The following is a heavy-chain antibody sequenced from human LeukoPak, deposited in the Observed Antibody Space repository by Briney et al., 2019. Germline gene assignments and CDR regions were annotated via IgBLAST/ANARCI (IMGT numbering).Heavy chain of an antibody. CDR3: TAEETVVTPFDY. J-gene: IGHJ4*02. Sequence: GGSLRLSCAASGFTFSNAWMSWVRQAPGKGLEWVGRIKSKTDGGTTDYAAPVKGRFTISRDDSKNTLYLQMNSLKTEDTAVYYYTAEETVVTPFDYWGQGTLVTVSS. V-gene: IGHV3-15*01. CDR1: GFTFSNAW. CDR2: IKSKTDGGTT. D-gene: IGHD2-21*02.